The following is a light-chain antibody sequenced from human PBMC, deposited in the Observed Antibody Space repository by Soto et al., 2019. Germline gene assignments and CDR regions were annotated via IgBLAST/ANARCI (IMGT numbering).Light chain of an antibody. Sequence: QSALTQPASVSGSPGQSITISCTGTSSDVGGYNYVSWYQQLPGKAPKLMIYDVNNRPSGVSNRFSGSKSGNTASLTISGLQAEDEADYYCSSYTGRTTFVFGTGTTVTVL. CDR3: SSYTGRTTFV. V-gene: IGLV2-14*01. CDR2: DVN. CDR1: SSDVGGYNY. J-gene: IGLJ1*01.